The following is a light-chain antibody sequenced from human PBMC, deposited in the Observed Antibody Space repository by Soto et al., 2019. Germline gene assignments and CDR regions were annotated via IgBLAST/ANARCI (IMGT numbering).Light chain of an antibody. J-gene: IGLJ3*02. CDR2: QVS. CDR1: SSDVGSYNR. CDR3: SSYTSSGTWV. V-gene: IGLV2-18*02. Sequence: QSALTQPPSVSGSPGQSVTISCTGTSSDVGSYNRVSWYQQPPGTAPKLMICQVSNRPSGVPDRFSGSKSGNTASLTISGLQAEDEADYYCSSYTSSGTWVFGGGTKGPS.